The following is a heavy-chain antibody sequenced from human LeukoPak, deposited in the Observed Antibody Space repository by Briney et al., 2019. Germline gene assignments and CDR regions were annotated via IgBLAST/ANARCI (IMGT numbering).Heavy chain of an antibody. CDR2: IYYSGST. CDR1: GGSISSSSYY. Sequence: PETLSLTCTVSGGSISSSSYYWGWIRQPPGKGLEWIGTIYYSGSTYYNPSLKSRVTISVDTSKNQFSLKVSSVTAADTAVYYCARISGYRSNWSIDYWGQGTLVTVPS. D-gene: IGHD6-13*01. CDR3: ARISGYRSNWSIDY. J-gene: IGHJ4*02. V-gene: IGHV4-39*01.